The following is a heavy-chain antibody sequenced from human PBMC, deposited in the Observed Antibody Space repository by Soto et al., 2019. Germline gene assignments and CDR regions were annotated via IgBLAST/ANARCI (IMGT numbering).Heavy chain of an antibody. V-gene: IGHV4-30-4*01. CDR1: GGSISSGDYY. J-gene: IGHJ6*02. D-gene: IGHD5-18*01. CDR2: IYYSGST. CDR3: ARGYSYGYYYYYYGMDV. Sequence: SETLSLTCTVSGGSISSGDYYWSWIRQPPGTGLEWIGYIYYSGSTYYNPSLKSRVTISVDTSKNQFSLKLSSVTAADTAVYYCARGYSYGYYYYYYGMDVWGQGTTVTVSS.